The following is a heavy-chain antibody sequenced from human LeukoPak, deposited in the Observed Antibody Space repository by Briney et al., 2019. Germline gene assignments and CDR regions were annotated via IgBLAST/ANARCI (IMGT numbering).Heavy chain of an antibody. CDR2: IYYSGST. J-gene: IGHJ4*02. Sequence: SETLSLTCTVSGGSISSSSYYWGWIRQPPGKGLEWIGSIYYSGSTYYNPSLKSRVTISVDTSKNQFSLKLSSVTAADTAVYYCASPPGIAAAGDYFDYWGQGTLVTVSS. D-gene: IGHD6-13*01. V-gene: IGHV4-39*07. CDR3: ASPPGIAAAGDYFDY. CDR1: GGSISSSSYY.